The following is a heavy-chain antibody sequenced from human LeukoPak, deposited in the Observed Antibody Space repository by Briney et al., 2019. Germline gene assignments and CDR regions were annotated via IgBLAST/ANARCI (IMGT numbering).Heavy chain of an antibody. Sequence: ASVKVSCTASGGTFSSYAISWVRQAPGQGLEWMGGIIPIFGTANYAQKFQGRVTITADESTSTAYMELSSLRSEDTAVYYCARDQLREYDFWSGYTDHYYYGMDVWGQGTTVTVSS. D-gene: IGHD3-3*01. CDR3: ARDQLREYDFWSGYTDHYYYGMDV. CDR1: GGTFSSYA. V-gene: IGHV1-69*13. CDR2: IIPIFGTA. J-gene: IGHJ6*02.